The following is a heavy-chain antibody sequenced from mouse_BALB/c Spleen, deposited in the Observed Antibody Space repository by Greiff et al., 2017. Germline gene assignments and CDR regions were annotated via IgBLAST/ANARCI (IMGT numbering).Heavy chain of an antibody. D-gene: IGHD2-1*01. CDR3: ARPGGYGNYYFDY. V-gene: IGHV1S56*01. CDR2: IYPGNVNT. Sequence: VQLQQSGPELVKPGASVRISCKASGYTFTSYYIHWVKQRPGQGLEWIGWIYPGNVNTKYNEKFKGKATLTADKSSSTAYMQLSSLTSEDSAVYFCARPGGYGNYYFDYWGQGTTLTVSS. CDR1: GYTFTSYY. J-gene: IGHJ2*01.